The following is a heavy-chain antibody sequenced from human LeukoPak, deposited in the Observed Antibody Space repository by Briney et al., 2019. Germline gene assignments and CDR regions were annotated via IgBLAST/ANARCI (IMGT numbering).Heavy chain of an antibody. V-gene: IGHV3-23*01. Sequence: GESLRLSCAASGFPFSSYAMHWVRQAPGKGLKWVSAITGSGGTTYYAGAAKGRFTISRDNSKNTLYLQMNSLRVEDTAVYYCAKGGLNAFDIWGQGTVVTVSS. D-gene: IGHD1-26*01. CDR1: GFPFSSYA. J-gene: IGHJ3*02. CDR3: AKGGLNAFDI. CDR2: ITGSGGTT.